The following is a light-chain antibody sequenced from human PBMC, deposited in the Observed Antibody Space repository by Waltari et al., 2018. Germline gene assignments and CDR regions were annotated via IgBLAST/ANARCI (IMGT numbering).Light chain of an antibody. CDR2: VNSDGGH. CDR1: SGHSSNV. J-gene: IGLJ3*02. V-gene: IGLV4-69*01. Sequence: QLVLTQSPSASASLGASVKLTCTLSSGHSSNVIAWLQQQPETGPRYLMKVNSDGGHSKGDEIPDRFSGSSSGAERYLTISSLQSEDEADYYCQTGGHGTWVFGGGTKLTVL. CDR3: QTGGHGTWV.